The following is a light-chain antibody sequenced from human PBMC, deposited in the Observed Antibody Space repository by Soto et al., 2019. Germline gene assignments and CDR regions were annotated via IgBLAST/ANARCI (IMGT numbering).Light chain of an antibody. J-gene: IGKJ1*01. CDR3: LQYDSWPRT. CDR1: QSISSD. CDR2: SAS. V-gene: IGKV3-15*01. Sequence: EIVMTQSPATLSLSPGETATLSCRASQSISSDLAWYQQKPGQSPRLLIYSASTRATGIPARFSGSGFGTEFSLIISILQSEDFALYFCLQYDSWPRTFGQGTRVEIK.